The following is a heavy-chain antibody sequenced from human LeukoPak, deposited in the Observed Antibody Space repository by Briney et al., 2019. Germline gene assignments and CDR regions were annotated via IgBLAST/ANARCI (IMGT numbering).Heavy chain of an antibody. CDR2: IYYSGST. CDR1: GGSISSSSYY. D-gene: IGHD2-15*01. V-gene: IGHV4-39*07. J-gene: IGHJ5*02. CDR3: ARGRYCSGGSCYSDWFDP. Sequence: SETLSLTCTVSGGSISSSSYYWGWIRQPPGKGLEWIGSIYYSGSTYYNPSLKSRVTMSVDTSKNQFSLKLSSVTAADTAVYYCARGRYCSGGSCYSDWFDPWGQGTLVTVSS.